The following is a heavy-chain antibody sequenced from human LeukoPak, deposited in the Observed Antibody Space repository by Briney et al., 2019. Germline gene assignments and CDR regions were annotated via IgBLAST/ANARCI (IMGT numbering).Heavy chain of an antibody. V-gene: IGHV1-69*05. CDR2: INPMLRTA. J-gene: IGHJ6*03. D-gene: IGHD4-23*01. CDR1: GGTLNKYV. Sequence: GASVKVSCKASGGTLNKYVLSWVRQARGQGLEWIGGINPMLRTADYAQKFQGRVTITTEESTSTTYMELSSLRSEDTAVYYCAGYGGNHLTSDFSYYMDVWGAGTTVTVSS. CDR3: AGYGGNHLTSDFSYYMDV.